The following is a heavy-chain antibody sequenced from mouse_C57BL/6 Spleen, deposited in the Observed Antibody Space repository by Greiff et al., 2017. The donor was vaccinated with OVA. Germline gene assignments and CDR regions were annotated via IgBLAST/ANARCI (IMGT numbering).Heavy chain of an antibody. CDR3: AREGGNYGSSSYWYFDV. CDR1: GFTFSSYA. D-gene: IGHD1-1*01. J-gene: IGHJ1*03. Sequence: EVKVEESGGGLLKPGGSLKLSCAASGFTFSSYAMSWVRQTPEKRLEWVATISDGGSYTYYPDNVKGRFTISRDNAKNNLYLQMSHLKSEDTAMYYCAREGGNYGSSSYWYFDVWGTGTTVTVSS. CDR2: ISDGGSYT. V-gene: IGHV5-4*01.